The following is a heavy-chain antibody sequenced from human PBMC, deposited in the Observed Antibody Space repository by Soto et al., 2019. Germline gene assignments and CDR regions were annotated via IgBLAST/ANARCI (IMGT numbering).Heavy chain of an antibody. CDR3: ARKPITYYYDSSGYFLFDY. Sequence: QVQLVQSGAEVKKPGASVKGSCKASGYTFTSYGISWVRQAPGQGLEWMGWISAYNGNTNYAQKLQGRVTMTTDTSTSTAYKEVRSLISDETAVYYCARKPITYYYDSSGYFLFDYWGQGTLVTVSS. J-gene: IGHJ4*02. CDR1: GYTFTSYG. D-gene: IGHD3-22*01. V-gene: IGHV1-18*01. CDR2: ISAYNGNT.